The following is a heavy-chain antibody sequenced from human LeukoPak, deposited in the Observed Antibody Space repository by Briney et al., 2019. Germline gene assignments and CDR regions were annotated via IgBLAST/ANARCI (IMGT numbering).Heavy chain of an antibody. J-gene: IGHJ4*02. CDR1: GGSISSYY. D-gene: IGHD6-13*01. Sequence: SETLSLTCTVSGGSISSYYWSWIRQPPGKGLEWIGYTYYSGSTNYNPSLKSRATISVDTSKNQFSLKLTSVTAADTAAYYCARVRAAAIPYYFDYWGQGTLVTVSS. CDR3: ARVRAAAIPYYFDY. CDR2: TYYSGST. V-gene: IGHV4-59*12.